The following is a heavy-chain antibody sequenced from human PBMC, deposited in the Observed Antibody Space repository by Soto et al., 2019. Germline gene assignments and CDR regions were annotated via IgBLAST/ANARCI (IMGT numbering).Heavy chain of an antibody. CDR2: IKQDGSEK. D-gene: IGHD3-3*01. CDR1: GFTFSSYW. Sequence: EVQLVESGGGLVQPGGSLRLSCAASGFTFSSYWMSWVRQAPGKGLEWVANIKQDGSEKYYVDSVKGRFTISRDNAKKSLYLQMNSLRAEDTAVYYCASSAPNDFWSGYFDYWGQGTLVTVSS. V-gene: IGHV3-7*01. J-gene: IGHJ4*02. CDR3: ASSAPNDFWSGYFDY.